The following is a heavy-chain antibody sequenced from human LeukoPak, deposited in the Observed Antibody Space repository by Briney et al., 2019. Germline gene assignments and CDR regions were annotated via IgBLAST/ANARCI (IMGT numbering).Heavy chain of an antibody. V-gene: IGHV7-4-1*02. CDR2: INTNTGNP. J-gene: IGHJ4*02. Sequence: ASVKVSCKASGYTFTSYAMNWVRQAPGQGLEWMGWINTNTGNPTYAQGFTGRFVFSLDTSVSTAYLQISSLEAEDTAVYYCARDGCSGGSCTFDYWGQGTLVTVSS. CDR1: GYTFTSYA. D-gene: IGHD2-15*01. CDR3: ARDGCSGGSCTFDY.